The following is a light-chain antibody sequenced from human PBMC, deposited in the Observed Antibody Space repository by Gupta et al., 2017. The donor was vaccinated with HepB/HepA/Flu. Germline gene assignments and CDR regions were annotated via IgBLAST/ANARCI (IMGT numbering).Light chain of an antibody. CDR2: RNN. V-gene: IGLV1-47*01. Sequence: QSVLTQPVSTSGTPGQRVTILCSGSSSNIGKNYVFWYQQLPGTAPKLLIYRNNQRPSGVSDRFSGSKSDTSASLATSGLRSDDEAHYYCAAWDDSLSGWVFGGGTKLSVL. J-gene: IGLJ3*02. CDR3: AAWDDSLSGWV. CDR1: SSNIGKNY.